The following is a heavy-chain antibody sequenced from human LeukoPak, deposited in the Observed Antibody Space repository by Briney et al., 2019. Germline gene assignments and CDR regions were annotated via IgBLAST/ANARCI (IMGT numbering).Heavy chain of an antibody. Sequence: PGGSLRLSCAASGFTFSSNYMSWVRQAPGKGLEWVSVIYSGGSTYYADSVKGRFTISRDNSKNTLYLQMNSLRAEDTAVYYCARDPVIYYDILTGYLSWGQGTLVTVSS. CDR3: ARDPVIYYDILTGYLS. J-gene: IGHJ4*02. CDR1: GFTFSSNY. CDR2: IYSGGST. D-gene: IGHD3-9*01. V-gene: IGHV3-53*01.